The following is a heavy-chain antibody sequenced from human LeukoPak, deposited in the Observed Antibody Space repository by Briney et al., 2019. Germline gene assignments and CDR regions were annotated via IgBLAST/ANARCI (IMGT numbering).Heavy chain of an antibody. Sequence: GGSLRLSCAASGFTFSSYSMNWVRQAPGKGLEWVSSISSSSSYIYYADSVKGRFTISRDNAKNSLYLQMNSLRAEDTAEYYCARAGTMLRGVTRKPYFYMDVWGKGTTVTVSS. D-gene: IGHD3-10*01. CDR2: ISSSSSYI. CDR3: ARAGTMLRGVTRKPYFYMDV. CDR1: GFTFSSYS. J-gene: IGHJ6*03. V-gene: IGHV3-21*04.